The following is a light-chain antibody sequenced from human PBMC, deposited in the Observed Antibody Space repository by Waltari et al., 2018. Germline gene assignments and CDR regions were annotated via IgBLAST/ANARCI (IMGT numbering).Light chain of an antibody. Sequence: QSALTQPRSVSGSPGQSVTISCPGTRSDVGGYDYVSWYQHHPGKAPKLMICDVTKRPSGVPDRFSGSKSGNTASLTISGLQAEDEADYYCCSYAGSYTHVVFGGGTKLTVL. CDR2: DVT. CDR3: CSYAGSYTHVV. CDR1: RSDVGGYDY. J-gene: IGLJ2*01. V-gene: IGLV2-11*01.